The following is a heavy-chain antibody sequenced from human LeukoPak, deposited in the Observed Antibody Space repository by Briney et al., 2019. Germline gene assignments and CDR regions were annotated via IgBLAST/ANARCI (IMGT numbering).Heavy chain of an antibody. CDR2: ISYDGSNK. J-gene: IGHJ6*02. CDR3: AKTIPPWFGEFAYGMDV. V-gene: IGHV3-30*18. D-gene: IGHD3-10*01. CDR1: GFTFSSYG. Sequence: GGSLRLSCAASGFTFSSYGTHWVRQAPGKGLEWVAVISYDGSNKYYADSVKGRFTISRDNSKNTLYLQMNSLRAEDTAVYYCAKTIPPWFGEFAYGMDVWGQGTTVTVSS.